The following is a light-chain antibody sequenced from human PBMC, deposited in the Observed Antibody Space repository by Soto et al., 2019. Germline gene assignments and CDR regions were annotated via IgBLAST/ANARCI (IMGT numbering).Light chain of an antibody. CDR2: KAS. V-gene: IGKV1-5*03. J-gene: IGKJ1*01. CDR3: QQYNSYSRT. Sequence: DIQMTQSPSPLSASVGDRVTITCPASQGISSWLAWYQQKPGKAPKLLIYKASSLESGVPSRFSGSGSGTEFTLTISNLQPGDFATYYCQQYNSYSRTFGQGTKVDIK. CDR1: QGISSW.